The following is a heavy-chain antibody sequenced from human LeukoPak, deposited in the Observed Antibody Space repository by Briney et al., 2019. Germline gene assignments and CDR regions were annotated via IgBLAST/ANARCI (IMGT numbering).Heavy chain of an antibody. D-gene: IGHD6-13*01. CDR3: TKSIAAVEYYYYYMDV. Sequence: GGSLRLSCAASGFTFSNAWMSWVRQAPGKGLEWVGRIKRKTDGGTTDYAAPVKGRFTISRDDSKNTLYLQMNSLKTEDTAVYYCTKSIAAVEYYYYYMDVWGKGTTVTVSS. J-gene: IGHJ6*03. V-gene: IGHV3-15*01. CDR2: IKRKTDGGTT. CDR1: GFTFSNAW.